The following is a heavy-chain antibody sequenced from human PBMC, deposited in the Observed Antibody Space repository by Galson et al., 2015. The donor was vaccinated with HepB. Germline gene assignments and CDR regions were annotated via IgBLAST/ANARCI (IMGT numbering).Heavy chain of an antibody. Sequence: PALVKPTQTLALTCTFSGFSLSTSGVGVGWIRQPPGKTLEWLALIYWDDDKRYSPSLKSRLTVIKDTSRNQAVLIMTNMDPVDTATYYCAHRLGGATGAWNEGYFDSWGQGTLVTVSS. CDR3: AHRLGGATGAWNEGYFDS. CDR1: GFSLSTSGVG. D-gene: IGHD1-1*01. CDR2: IYWDDDK. V-gene: IGHV2-5*02. J-gene: IGHJ4*02.